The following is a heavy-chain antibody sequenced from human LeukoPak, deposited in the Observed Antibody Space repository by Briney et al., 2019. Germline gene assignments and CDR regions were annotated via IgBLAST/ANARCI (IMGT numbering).Heavy chain of an antibody. CDR2: IYYSGST. CDR1: GGSISSSGYY. V-gene: IGHV4-39*01. J-gene: IGHJ5*02. D-gene: IGHD1-26*01. Sequence: SETLSLTCTVSGGSISSSGYYWGWLRQPPGKGLEWIASIYYSGSTYYNPSLKSRVTISVDTSKNQLPLKLSSLTAADTAVYYCARHEYSGSYYGLSWFDPWGQGTLVSVSS. CDR3: ARHEYSGSYYGLSWFDP.